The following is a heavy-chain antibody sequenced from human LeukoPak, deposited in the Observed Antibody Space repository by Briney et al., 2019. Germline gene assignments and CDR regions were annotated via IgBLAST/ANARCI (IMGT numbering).Heavy chain of an antibody. CDR3: ARAPTYYDFWSGSTYYFDY. Sequence: SQTLSLTCTVSGGSISSGDYYWSWIRQPPGKGLEWIGYIYHSGSTYYNPSLKSRVTISVNTSKNQFSLKLSSVTAADTAVYYCARAPTYYDFWSGSTYYFDYWGQGTLVTVSS. V-gene: IGHV4-30-4*08. J-gene: IGHJ4*02. D-gene: IGHD3-3*01. CDR1: GGSISSGDYY. CDR2: IYHSGST.